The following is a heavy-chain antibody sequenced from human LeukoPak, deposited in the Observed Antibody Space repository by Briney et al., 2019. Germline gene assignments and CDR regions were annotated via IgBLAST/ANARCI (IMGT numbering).Heavy chain of an antibody. V-gene: IGHV1-2*06. CDR2: INPNSGGT. Sequence: ASVKVSCEASGYTFTGYYMHWVRQAPGQGLEWMGRINPNSGGTNYAQKFQGRVTMTRDTSISTAYMGLSRLRSDDTAVYYCARVGVYDSSGYYVGDDYWGQGTLVTVSS. CDR1: GYTFTGYY. D-gene: IGHD3-22*01. CDR3: ARVGVYDSSGYYVGDDY. J-gene: IGHJ4*02.